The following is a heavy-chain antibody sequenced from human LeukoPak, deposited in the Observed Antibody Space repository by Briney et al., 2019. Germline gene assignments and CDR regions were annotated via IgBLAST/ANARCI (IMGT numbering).Heavy chain of an antibody. J-gene: IGHJ4*02. CDR1: GGSISSYY. CDR2: IYTSGST. CDR3: ARVDYDYVWGSTTIGI. D-gene: IGHD3-16*01. V-gene: IGHV4-4*07. Sequence: SETLSLTCTVSGGSISSYYWSWIRQPAGKGLEWIGRIYTSGSTNYNPSLKSRVTMSVDTSKNQFSLKLGSVTAADTAVYYCARVDYDYVWGSTTIGIWGQGTLVTVSS.